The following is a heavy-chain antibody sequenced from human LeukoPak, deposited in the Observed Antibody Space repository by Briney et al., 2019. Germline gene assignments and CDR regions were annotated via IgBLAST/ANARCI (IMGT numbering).Heavy chain of an antibody. CDR3: AREGYYGSGSPPSLYFDY. Sequence: GGSMGLSCAASGFTFRNYVIHWVRQAPGKGLELVAVTSSDLNVKLYADSVKDRFTICRDNSSSARYLQMNSLRPEDTAIYYCAREGYYGSGSPPSLYFDYWGQGTLVTVSS. J-gene: IGHJ4*02. V-gene: IGHV3-30-3*01. CDR1: GFTFRNYV. CDR2: TSSDLNVK. D-gene: IGHD3-10*01.